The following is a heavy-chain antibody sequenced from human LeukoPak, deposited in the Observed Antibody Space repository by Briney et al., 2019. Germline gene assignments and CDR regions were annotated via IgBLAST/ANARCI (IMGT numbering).Heavy chain of an antibody. CDR2: ISYSGTT. J-gene: IGHJ6*03. V-gene: IGHV4-39*07. Sequence: SETLSLTCTVSGGSISSRPYYWGWVRQPPGKGLEWIGTISYSGTTYYSPSLKSRVTISLDTSKNQFSLKLSSVIAADTAVYYCARSVTCSGGSCYSHYYYHYYMDVWGKGTTVTVSS. D-gene: IGHD2-15*01. CDR3: ARSVTCSGGSCYSHYYYHYYMDV. CDR1: GGSISSRPYY.